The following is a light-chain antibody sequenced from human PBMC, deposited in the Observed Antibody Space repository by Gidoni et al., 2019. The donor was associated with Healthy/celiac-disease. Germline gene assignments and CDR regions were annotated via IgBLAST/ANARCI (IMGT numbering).Light chain of an antibody. J-gene: IGKJ4*01. CDR1: QDISNY. CDR3: QQYDNLPRP. Sequence: DIQMTQSPSSLSASVGDRVTITCQASQDISNYLNWYQQKPGKAPKLLIYDASNLETGVPSRFSGSGSGTDFTFTISSLQPEDIATYYCQQYDNLPRPFGGGPRWRSN. CDR2: DAS. V-gene: IGKV1-33*01.